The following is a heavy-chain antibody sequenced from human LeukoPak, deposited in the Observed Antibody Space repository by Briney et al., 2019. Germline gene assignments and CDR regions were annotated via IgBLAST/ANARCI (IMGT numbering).Heavy chain of an antibody. CDR3: ARCPMGDDYYDSSGYYSNYFDY. D-gene: IGHD3-22*01. V-gene: IGHV1-2*02. Sequence: ASVKVSCKASGYTFTGYYMHWVRQAPGQGLEWMGWINPNSGGTNYAQKFQGRVTMTRDTSISTAYMELSRLRSDDTAVYYCARCPMGDDYYDSSGYYSNYFDYWGQGTLVTVSS. J-gene: IGHJ4*02. CDR2: INPNSGGT. CDR1: GYTFTGYY.